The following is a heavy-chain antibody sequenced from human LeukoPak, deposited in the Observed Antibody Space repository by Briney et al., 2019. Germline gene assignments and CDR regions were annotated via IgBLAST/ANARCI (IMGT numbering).Heavy chain of an antibody. J-gene: IGHJ3*02. CDR3: TTEGEMATAGAFDI. CDR1: GFIVSSDY. D-gene: IGHD5-24*01. CDR2: IKSKTDGGTT. Sequence: PGESLRLSCAVSGFIVSSDYMSWVRQAPGKGLEWVGRIKSKTDGGTTDYAAPVKGRFTISRDDSKNTLYLQMNSLKTEDTAVYYCTTEGEMATAGAFDIWGQGTMVTVSS. V-gene: IGHV3-15*01.